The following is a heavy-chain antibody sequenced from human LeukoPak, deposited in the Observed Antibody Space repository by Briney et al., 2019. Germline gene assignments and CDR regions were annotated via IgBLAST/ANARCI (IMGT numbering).Heavy chain of an antibody. CDR1: GASVNSGGYF. D-gene: IGHD2/OR15-2a*01. CDR3: VISRSFWGGFDY. V-gene: IGHV4-39*01. J-gene: IGHJ4*02. CDR2: IYYTGTT. Sequence: SETLSLTCSVSGASVNSGGYFWGWIRQPPGKELEWIASIYYTGTTQYNPSLTSRVSILVDTSKNQFSLNLNSVTAADTAVYYCVISRSFWGGFDYWAQGTLVTVSS.